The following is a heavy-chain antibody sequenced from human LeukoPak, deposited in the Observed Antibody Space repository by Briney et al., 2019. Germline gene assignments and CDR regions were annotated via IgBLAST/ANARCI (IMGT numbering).Heavy chain of an antibody. CDR1: GYTFTGYY. J-gene: IGHJ6*03. CDR3: ARGYYMDV. CDR2: INPNSGGT. V-gene: IGHV1-2*02. Sequence: VKVSCKASGYTFTGYYMHWVRQAPGQGLEWMGWINPNSGGTNYAQKFQGRVTITRNTSISTAYMELSSLRSEDTAVYYCARGYYMDVWGKGTTVTVSS.